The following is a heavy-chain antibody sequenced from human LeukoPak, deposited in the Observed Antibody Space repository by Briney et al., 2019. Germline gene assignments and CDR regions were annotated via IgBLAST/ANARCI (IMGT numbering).Heavy chain of an antibody. J-gene: IGHJ4*02. CDR1: GYTFTDYF. CDR2: INPNSGGT. CDR3: ARDASIAAPFDY. Sequence: ASVKVSCKASGYTFTDYFMHWVRQAPGQGLEWMGWINPNSGGTKYAQKFQGRVTMTRDTSISTAYMELSRLRSDDTAVHYCARDASIAAPFDYWGQGSLVTVSS. V-gene: IGHV1-2*02. D-gene: IGHD6-6*01.